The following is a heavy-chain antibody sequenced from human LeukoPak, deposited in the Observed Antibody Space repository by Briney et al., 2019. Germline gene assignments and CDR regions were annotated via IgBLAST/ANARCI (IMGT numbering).Heavy chain of an antibody. CDR2: IRSKANSYAT. J-gene: IGHJ4*02. V-gene: IGHV3-73*01. Sequence: GGSLRLSCAASGFTFSGSAMHWVRQASGKGLEWVGRIRSKANSYATAYAASVKGRFTISGDDSKNTAYLQMNSLKTEDTAVYYCAKARGSSGWYYFDYWGQGTLVTVSS. CDR1: GFTFSGSA. CDR3: AKARGSSGWYYFDY. D-gene: IGHD6-19*01.